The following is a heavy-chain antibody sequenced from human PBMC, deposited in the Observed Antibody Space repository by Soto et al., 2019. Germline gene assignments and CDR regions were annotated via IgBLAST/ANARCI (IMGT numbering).Heavy chain of an antibody. V-gene: IGHV3-48*03. CDR3: AREIVAGGYFDY. CDR1: GFIFSGFE. J-gene: IGHJ4*02. Sequence: EVQLVESGGGLVQPGGSLRLSCVASGFIFSGFEMNWVRQAPGQGLEWVSYISTTATAMYYADSVKGRFTISRDNAKNSLYLQMNSLRAEDTAVYYCAREIVAGGYFDYWGQGTLVTVSS. D-gene: IGHD2-21*01. CDR2: ISTTATAM.